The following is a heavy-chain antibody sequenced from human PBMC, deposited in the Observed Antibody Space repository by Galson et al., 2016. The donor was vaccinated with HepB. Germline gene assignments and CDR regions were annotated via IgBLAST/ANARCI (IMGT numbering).Heavy chain of an antibody. CDR2: IRSRSSTI. D-gene: IGHD6-13*01. V-gene: IGHV3-48*02. CDR1: GFTFSRYS. J-gene: IGHJ3*02. Sequence: SLRLSCAASGFTFSRYSMNWVRQAPGKGLEWVSHIRSRSSTIYYADSVRGRFTISRDNTKNSLYLQMNSLRDEDTAVYYCAGDGSSQFSSNWYVAFDIWGQGTVVTVSS. CDR3: AGDGSSQFSSNWYVAFDI.